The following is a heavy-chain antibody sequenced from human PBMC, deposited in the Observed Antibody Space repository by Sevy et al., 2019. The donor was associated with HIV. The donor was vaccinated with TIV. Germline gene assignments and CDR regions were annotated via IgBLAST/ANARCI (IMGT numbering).Heavy chain of an antibody. CDR3: EHRRSKGITITEFDY. CDR1: GFSFSTSGVG. Sequence: SGPTLVKPTQTLTLTCTFSGFSFSTSGVGVGWIRQPPGKALEWLGLIYWDDDKRYSPSLKSRFTITKDTSKDQVVLKMANMDPVDTGTNYWEHRRSKGITITEFDYWGQGTLVTVSS. V-gene: IGHV2-5*02. CDR2: IYWDDDK. J-gene: IGHJ4*02. D-gene: IGHD3-9*01.